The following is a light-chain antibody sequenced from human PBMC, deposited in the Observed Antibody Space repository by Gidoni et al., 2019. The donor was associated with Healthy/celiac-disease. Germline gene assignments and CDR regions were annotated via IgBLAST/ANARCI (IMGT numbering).Light chain of an antibody. V-gene: IGKV3-11*01. Sequence: EIVLTQSPATLSLSPGETATLSCRASQNVVNYLAWYQQKPGQAPRLLIYDASNRATGIPARFSGSGSGTDFTLTISSLEPEDVAVYYCHQRSIWPLGTFXQXTKVXIK. CDR3: HQRSIWPLGT. J-gene: IGKJ1*01. CDR2: DAS. CDR1: QNVVNY.